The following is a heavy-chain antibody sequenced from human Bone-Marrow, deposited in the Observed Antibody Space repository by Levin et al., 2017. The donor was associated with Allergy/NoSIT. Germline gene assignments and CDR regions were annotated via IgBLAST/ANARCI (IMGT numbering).Heavy chain of an antibody. J-gene: IGHJ5*02. CDR2: ISYDGSVK. Sequence: LSLTCVASGFTFGTSSMHWVRQAPGKGLEWVAVISYDGSVKYYRDSAKGRFTISRDNSKNTLYLDMNSLRLEDTAVYYCAREYYGSGSSGFVRWFDPWGQGTLVTVSS. CDR3: AREYYGSGSSGFVRWFDP. D-gene: IGHD3-10*01. V-gene: IGHV3-30*04. CDR1: GFTFGTSS.